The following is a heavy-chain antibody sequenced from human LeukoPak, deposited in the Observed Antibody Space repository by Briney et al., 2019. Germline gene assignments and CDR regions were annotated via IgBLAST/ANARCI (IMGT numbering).Heavy chain of an antibody. CDR3: ARARAVGYYYYYYMDV. Sequence: SETLSLTCAVYGGSFSGYYWSWIRQPPGKGLEWIGEINHSGSTNYNPSLKSRVTTSVDTSKNQFSLKLSSVTAADTAVYYCARARAVGYYYYYYMDVWGKGTTVTVSS. J-gene: IGHJ6*03. V-gene: IGHV4-34*01. CDR2: INHSGST. CDR1: GGSFSGYY. D-gene: IGHD6-19*01.